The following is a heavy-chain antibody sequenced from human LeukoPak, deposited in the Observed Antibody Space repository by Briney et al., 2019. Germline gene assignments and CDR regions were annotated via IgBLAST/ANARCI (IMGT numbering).Heavy chain of an antibody. V-gene: IGHV4-61*01. J-gene: IGHJ5*02. CDR1: GDSITSSSYY. Sequence: PSETLSLTCTVSGDSITSSSYYWGWIRQPPGKGLEWIGYIYYSGSTNYNPSLKSRVTISVDTSKNQFSLKLSSVTAADTAVYYCARDMALGSGNRRVDPWGQGTLVTVSS. D-gene: IGHD3-10*01. CDR2: IYYSGST. CDR3: ARDMALGSGNRRVDP.